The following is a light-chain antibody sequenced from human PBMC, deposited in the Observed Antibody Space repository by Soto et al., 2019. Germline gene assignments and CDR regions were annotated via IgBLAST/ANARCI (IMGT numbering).Light chain of an antibody. J-gene: IGLJ1*01. Sequence: QSVRTQSPSASGTPGQRVTISCSGSASTIGRNYVYWYQQLPGTAPKLLIYRSSQRPSGVPDRFSGSKSGTSASLAISGLRSEDEADYYCAAWDDNLSGLYVFGAGTRSPS. CDR2: RSS. CDR3: AAWDDNLSGLYV. V-gene: IGLV1-47*01. CDR1: ASTIGRNY.